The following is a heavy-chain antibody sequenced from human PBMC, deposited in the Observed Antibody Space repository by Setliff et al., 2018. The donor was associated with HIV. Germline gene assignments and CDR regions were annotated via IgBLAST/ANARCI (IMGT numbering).Heavy chain of an antibody. D-gene: IGHD1-20*01. CDR3: ARGLYTWSYLDY. CDR1: GYTFSGYF. Sequence: ASVKVSCKTSGYTFSGYFIHWMRQAPGQGLEWMGRINPQSGGTNYAQKFQGRVTMTRDPSISTAYMELSRLRSDDTAMYYCARGLYTWSYLDYWGQGTLVTVSS. J-gene: IGHJ4*02. V-gene: IGHV1-2*06. CDR2: INPQSGGT.